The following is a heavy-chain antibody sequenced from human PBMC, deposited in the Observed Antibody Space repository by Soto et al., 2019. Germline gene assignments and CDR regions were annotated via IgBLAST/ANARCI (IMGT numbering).Heavy chain of an antibody. CDR3: TSIMVRGVMWIDY. J-gene: IGHJ4*02. CDR1: GFSFSSYS. Sequence: GRSLRLSCAASGFSFSSYSMSWIRQAPGKGLEWVANINQDGSEKYYVDSVKGRFTISRDNAENSLYLQMSSLSAEDTAVYYCTSIMVRGVMWIDYWGQGALVTVS. CDR2: INQDGSEK. V-gene: IGHV3-7*05. D-gene: IGHD3-10*01.